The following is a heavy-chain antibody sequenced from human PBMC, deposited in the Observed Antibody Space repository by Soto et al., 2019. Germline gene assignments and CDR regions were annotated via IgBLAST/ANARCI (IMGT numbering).Heavy chain of an antibody. CDR3: ARGEEDYYGSGSYRMDV. CDR1: RYTFTSYD. V-gene: IGHV1-8*01. J-gene: IGHJ6*04. CDR2: MNPNSGNP. Sequence: ASVKVSCKASRYTFTSYDINWLRQATGQGLEWMGWMNPNSGNPGYAQKFQGRVTMTRNTSISTAYVELSSLRSEDTAVYYCARGEEDYYGSGSYRMDVWGKGTTVTVPQ. D-gene: IGHD3-10*01.